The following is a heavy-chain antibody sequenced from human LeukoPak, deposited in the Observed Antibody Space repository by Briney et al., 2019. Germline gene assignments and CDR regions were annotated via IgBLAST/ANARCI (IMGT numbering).Heavy chain of an antibody. CDR3: ARGHVGSYAYYYYYGMDV. V-gene: IGHV4-34*01. D-gene: IGHD2-8*01. CDR1: GGSFSGYY. CDR2: INHSGST. Sequence: SETLSLTCAVYGGSFSGYYWSWIRQPPGKGLEWIGEINHSGSTNYNPSLKSRVTISVDTSKNQFSLKVRSVTAADTAVYYCARGHVGSYAYYYYYGMDVWGQGTTVTVSS. J-gene: IGHJ6*02.